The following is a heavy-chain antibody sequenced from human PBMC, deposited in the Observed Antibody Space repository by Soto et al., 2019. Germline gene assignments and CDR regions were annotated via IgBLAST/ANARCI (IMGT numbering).Heavy chain of an antibody. D-gene: IGHD6-13*01. CDR2: IIPLFGTT. V-gene: IGHV1-69*01. CDR3: ARAHGTSWYNWFDP. CDR1: GGNFTNYG. Sequence: QVQLVQSGAELKKPGSSVKVSCKASGGNFTNYGISWVRQAPGQGLEWMGGIIPLFGTTNYAQKFRGRVTVTADESTSTVYMELNILRSEDTAIYYCARAHGTSWYNWFDPWGQGTLVTVSS. J-gene: IGHJ5*02.